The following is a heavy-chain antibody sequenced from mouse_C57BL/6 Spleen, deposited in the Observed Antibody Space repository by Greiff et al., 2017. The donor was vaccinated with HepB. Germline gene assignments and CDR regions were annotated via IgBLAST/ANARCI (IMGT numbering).Heavy chain of an antibody. J-gene: IGHJ3*01. CDR2: ISDGGSYT. V-gene: IGHV5-4*01. Sequence: EVQLVESGGGLVKPGGSLKLSCAASGFTFSSYAMSWVRQTPEKRLAWVATISDGGSYTYYPDNVKGRFTISRDNAKNNLYLQMSHLKSEDTAMYYCARDENSSGLSWFAYWGQGTLVTVSA. CDR1: GFTFSSYA. D-gene: IGHD3-2*02. CDR3: ARDENSSGLSWFAY.